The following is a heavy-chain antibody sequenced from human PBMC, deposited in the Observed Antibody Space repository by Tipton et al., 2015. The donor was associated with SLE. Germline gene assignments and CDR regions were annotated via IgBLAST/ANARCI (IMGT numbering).Heavy chain of an antibody. V-gene: IGHV4-34*01. CDR2: INHSGST. J-gene: IGHJ4*02. D-gene: IGHD2-15*01. Sequence: LRLSCAVYGGSFSGYYWSWIRQPPGKGLEWIGEINHSGSTNYNPSLKSRVTISVDTSKNQFSLKLSSVTAADTAVYYCATLRGILSSGVDYWGPATLVTVSS. CDR1: GGSFSGYY. CDR3: ATLRGILSSGVDY.